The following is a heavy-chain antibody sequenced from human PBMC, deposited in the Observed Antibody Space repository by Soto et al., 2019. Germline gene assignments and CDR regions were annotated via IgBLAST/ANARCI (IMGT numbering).Heavy chain of an antibody. CDR1: GFTFSGSA. J-gene: IGHJ5*02. V-gene: IGHV3-73*01. D-gene: IGHD3-9*01. CDR2: IRSKANSYAT. CDR3: TSPVGDILTGYYSVGVGAGYNWFDP. Sequence: GGSLRLSCAASGFTFSGSAMHWVRQASGKGLEWVGRIRSKANSYATAYAASVKGRFTISRDDSKNTAYLQMNSLKTEDTAVYYCTSPVGDILTGYYSVGVGAGYNWFDPWGQGTLVTVSS.